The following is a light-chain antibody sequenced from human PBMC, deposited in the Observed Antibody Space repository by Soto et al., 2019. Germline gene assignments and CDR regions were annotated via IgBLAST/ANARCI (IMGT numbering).Light chain of an antibody. J-gene: IGLJ1*01. CDR2: DVS. V-gene: IGLV2-14*03. Sequence: QSALTQPASVSGSPGQSITISCTGTSSDVGGYNYVTWYQHHPGKAPKLMIYDVSNRSSGVSNRFSGSKSGKTASLTISGLQPEDEADYYCSSYTTSNTRQVAFGTGTTLAVL. CDR3: SSYTTSNTRQVA. CDR1: SSDVGGYNY.